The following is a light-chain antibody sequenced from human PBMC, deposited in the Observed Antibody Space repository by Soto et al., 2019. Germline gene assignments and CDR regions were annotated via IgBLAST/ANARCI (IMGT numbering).Light chain of an antibody. V-gene: IGKV3-20*01. CDR3: QQYGSSPLT. CDR2: AAS. Sequence: EIVLTQSPGTLSLSPGERATLSCRASHSVSSSYLAWYQQKPGQAPRLLIYAASSRATGIPDRFSGSGSETDFTLSISRLEPEDFPVYFCQQYGSSPLTFGGGTKVEIK. J-gene: IGKJ4*01. CDR1: HSVSSSY.